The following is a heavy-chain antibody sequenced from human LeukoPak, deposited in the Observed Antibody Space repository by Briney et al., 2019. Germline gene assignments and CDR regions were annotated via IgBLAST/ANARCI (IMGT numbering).Heavy chain of an antibody. V-gene: IGHV1-2*02. CDR1: GYTFTGYY. D-gene: IGHD3-3*01. CDR3: ARELSELRFLEWLPNYFDY. J-gene: IGHJ4*02. CDR2: INPNSGGT. Sequence: GASVKVSCKASGYTFTGYYMHWVRQAPGQGLEWMGWINPNSGGTNYAQKFQGRVTMTRDTSISTAYMELSRLRSDDTAVYYCARELSELRFLEWLPNYFDYWGQGTLVTVSS.